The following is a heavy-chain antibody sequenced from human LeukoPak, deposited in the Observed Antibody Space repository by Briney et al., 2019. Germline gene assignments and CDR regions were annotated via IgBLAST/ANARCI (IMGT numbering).Heavy chain of an antibody. D-gene: IGHD6-19*01. CDR3: ARAGGWAREDYKGEAFDI. CDR1: GYTFTNFG. CDR2: ISIYNGNT. V-gene: IGHV1-18*01. Sequence: ASVKVSCKASGYTFTNFGISWVRQAPGQGLEWMGWISIYNGNTNYAEKVQGRVTMTADTSTRTAYMELRSLRSDDTAVYYCARAGGWAREDYKGEAFDIWGQGTKVTVSS. J-gene: IGHJ3*02.